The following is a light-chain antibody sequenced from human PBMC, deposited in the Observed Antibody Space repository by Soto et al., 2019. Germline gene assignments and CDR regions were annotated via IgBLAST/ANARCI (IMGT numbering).Light chain of an antibody. J-gene: IGLJ1*01. CDR3: SSYTSSSRYV. CDR1: SSDVGGYNY. V-gene: IGLV2-14*01. Sequence: LTHPASVSGSPGEWITISCPGNSSDVGGYNYVSWYQQHPGKAPKLMIYDVSNRPSGVSNRFSGSKSGNTASLTISGLQAEDEADYYCSSYTSSSRYVFGTGTKVTVL. CDR2: DVS.